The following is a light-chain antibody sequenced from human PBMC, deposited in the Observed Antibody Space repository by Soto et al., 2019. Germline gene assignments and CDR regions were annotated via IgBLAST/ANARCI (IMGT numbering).Light chain of an antibody. CDR1: QSITGY. CDR3: QQSFIAPWT. J-gene: IGKJ1*01. CDR2: AAS. Sequence: IQLPKTPSSLSASVRERVTFTCRESQSITGYLNWYQQKPGKVPKLLIYAASTLQSGVPSRFSGSGSGTDFTLTLSSLQAEDSATYYCQQSFIAPWTFGQATKVDI. V-gene: IGKV1-39*01.